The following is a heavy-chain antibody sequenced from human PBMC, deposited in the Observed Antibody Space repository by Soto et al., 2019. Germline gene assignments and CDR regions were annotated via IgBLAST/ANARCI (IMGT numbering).Heavy chain of an antibody. Sequence: SETLSLTCTVSGGYVSSGSYYWSWIRQPPGKGLECIGYIYHSGSTYDNPSLKSRVTISVDTSKNQFSLKLSSVTAADTAVYYCPRRQSNYFYYWRRGSRVTVSS. V-gene: IGHV4-61*01. J-gene: IGHJ4*02. CDR2: IYHSGST. CDR1: GGYVSSGSYY. CDR3: PRRQSNYFYY.